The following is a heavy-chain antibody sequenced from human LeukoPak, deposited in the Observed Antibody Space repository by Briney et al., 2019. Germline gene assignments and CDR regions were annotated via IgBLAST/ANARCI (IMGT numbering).Heavy chain of an antibody. CDR1: CYSFTSYW. J-gene: IGHJ4*02. V-gene: IGHV5-51*01. CDR3: ARKGSPTFDY. Sequence: GASLKISCKGSCYSFTSYWIGWVRPLPGKGLEWMGIIYPGDSDTRYSPSFQGQVTISADKSISTAYLQWSSLKASDTAMYYCARKGSPTFDYWGQGTLVTVSS. D-gene: IGHD3-10*01. CDR2: IYPGDSDT.